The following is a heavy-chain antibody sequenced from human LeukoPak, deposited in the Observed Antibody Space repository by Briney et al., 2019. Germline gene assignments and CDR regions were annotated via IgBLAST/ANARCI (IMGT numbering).Heavy chain of an antibody. D-gene: IGHD3-16*02. Sequence: GGSLRLSCAASGFTVSSYVISWVRQAPGKGLEWVSGISGSGGSTYFADSVKGRFTISRDNSKNTLYLQMNSLRAEDTAVYYCATSLRGSYRYPTASYYFDYWGQGTLVTVSS. V-gene: IGHV3-23*01. CDR3: ATSLRGSYRYPTASYYFDY. CDR2: ISGSGGST. J-gene: IGHJ4*02. CDR1: GFTVSSYV.